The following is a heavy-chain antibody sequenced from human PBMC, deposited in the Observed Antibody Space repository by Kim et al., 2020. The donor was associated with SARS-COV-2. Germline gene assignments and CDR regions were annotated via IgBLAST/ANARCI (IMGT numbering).Heavy chain of an antibody. CDR1: GYPFRSQA. Sequence: APVKVSCKASGYPFRSQAITWVRQAPGQGLEWMGWISTYNGNTFYAANFQGRVTLTTDTSTSTSYMELRSLTSDDTAVYFCARGRDPFDYWGQGTRVIV. V-gene: IGHV1-18*01. CDR2: ISTYNGNT. CDR3: ARGRDPFDY. J-gene: IGHJ4*02. D-gene: IGHD2-21*02.